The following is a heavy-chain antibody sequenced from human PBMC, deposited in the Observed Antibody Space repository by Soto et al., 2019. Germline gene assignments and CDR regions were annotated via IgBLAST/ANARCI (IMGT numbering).Heavy chain of an antibody. D-gene: IGHD3-3*01. J-gene: IGHJ4*02. Sequence: PSETLSLTCTVSGGAISSYYWSWIRQPPGKGLEWIGYIYYSGSTNYNPSLKSRVTISVDTSKNQFSLKLSSVTAADTAVYYCAGGITIFSAYWGQGTLVTVSS. CDR3: AGGITIFSAY. CDR1: GGAISSYY. V-gene: IGHV4-59*01. CDR2: IYYSGST.